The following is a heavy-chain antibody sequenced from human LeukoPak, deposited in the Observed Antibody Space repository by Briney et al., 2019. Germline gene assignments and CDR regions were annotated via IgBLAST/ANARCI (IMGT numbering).Heavy chain of an antibody. CDR3: ASNKRITIFGVVTENWFDP. Sequence: SETLSLTCAVYGGSFSGYYWSWIRQPPGKGLEWIGEINHSGSTNYNPSLKSRVTISADTSKNQFSLKLSSVTAADTAVYYCASNKRITIFGVVTENWFDPWGQGTLVTVSS. V-gene: IGHV4-34*01. CDR1: GGSFSGYY. CDR2: INHSGST. D-gene: IGHD3-3*01. J-gene: IGHJ5*02.